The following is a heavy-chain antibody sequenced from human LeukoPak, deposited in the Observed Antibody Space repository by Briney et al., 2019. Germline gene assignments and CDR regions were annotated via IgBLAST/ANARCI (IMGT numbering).Heavy chain of an antibody. CDR1: GGSISSYY. Sequence: SETLSLTCTVSGGSISSYYWSWIRQPAGKALEWIGRIYTSGSTNYNPSLKSRVTMSVDTSKNQFSLKLSSVTAADTAVYYCARDLSSSWYNQWFDPWGQGILVTVCS. D-gene: IGHD6-13*01. CDR2: IYTSGST. CDR3: ARDLSSSWYNQWFDP. J-gene: IGHJ5*02. V-gene: IGHV4-4*07.